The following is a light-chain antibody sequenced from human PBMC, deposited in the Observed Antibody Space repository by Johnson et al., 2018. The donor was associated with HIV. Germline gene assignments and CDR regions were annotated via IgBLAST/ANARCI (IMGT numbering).Light chain of an antibody. V-gene: IGLV1-51*01. CDR2: DDN. CDR3: GTWDSSLSAYV. J-gene: IGLJ1*01. CDR1: SSNIGNNY. Sequence: QSVLTQPPSVSAAPGQTVTISCSGSSSNIGNNYVSWYQQFPGTAPQLLIYDDNKRPSGIPDRFSGSKSGTSDTLGIAGLQTGDEADYYCGTWDSSLSAYVFGTGTKFTDL.